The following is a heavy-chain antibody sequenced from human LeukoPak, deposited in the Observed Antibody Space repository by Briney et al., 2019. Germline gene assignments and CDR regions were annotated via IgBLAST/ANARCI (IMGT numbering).Heavy chain of an antibody. CDR2: ISSSSSYT. Sequence: PGGSLRLSCAASGFTFSDCYMSWIRQAPGKGLEWVSYISSSSSYTNYADSVKGRFTISRDNAKNSLYLQMNSLRAEDTAVYYCARGDSSGYYIDYWGQGTLVTVSS. CDR3: ARGDSSGYYIDY. V-gene: IGHV3-11*06. J-gene: IGHJ4*02. D-gene: IGHD3-22*01. CDR1: GFTFSDCY.